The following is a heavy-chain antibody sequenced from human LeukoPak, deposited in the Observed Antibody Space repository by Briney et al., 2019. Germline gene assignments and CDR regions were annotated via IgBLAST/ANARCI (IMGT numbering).Heavy chain of an antibody. V-gene: IGHV1-18*01. CDR1: GYTFTSYG. J-gene: IGHJ3*02. D-gene: IGHD1-1*01. Sequence: ASVKVSCKASGYTFTSYGISWVRQAPGQGLEWMGWISANNGNTNYAQKFQGRVTMTTDTSTSTAYMELRSLSSDDTAVYYCARDSPANWIDYGLVAFDIWGQGTMVTVSS. CDR2: ISANNGNT. CDR3: ARDSPANWIDYGLVAFDI.